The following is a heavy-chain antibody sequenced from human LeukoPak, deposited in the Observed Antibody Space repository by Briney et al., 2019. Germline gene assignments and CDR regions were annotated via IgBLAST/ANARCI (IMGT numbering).Heavy chain of an antibody. CDR2: ISAYNGNT. Sequence: ASVKVSCKASGYTFTSYGISWVRQAPGQGLEWMGWISAYNGNTNYAQKLQGRVTMTTDTSTSTAYMELRSLRSDDTAVYYCARVIYDFWSGYYGGAWYFDYWGQGTLVTVSS. V-gene: IGHV1-18*01. CDR1: GYTFTSYG. J-gene: IGHJ4*02. CDR3: ARVIYDFWSGYYGGAWYFDY. D-gene: IGHD3-3*01.